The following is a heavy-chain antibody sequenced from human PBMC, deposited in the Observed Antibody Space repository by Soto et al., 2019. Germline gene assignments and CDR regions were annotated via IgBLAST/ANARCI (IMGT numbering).Heavy chain of an antibody. CDR2: INGDGSYT. CDR3: DASGLGGTPLDS. D-gene: IGHD1-26*01. J-gene: IGHJ5*01. Sequence: DVQLVESGGGLVQPGGSLRLSCASSGFTFSSHWMHWVRQAPGKGLVWVSRINGDGSYTTEADAVKSRFTISRDNAAETLFLSMNRLVHEDTVVYYCDASGLGGTPLDSWGQGTRVSVSS. CDR1: GFTFSSHW. V-gene: IGHV3-74*02.